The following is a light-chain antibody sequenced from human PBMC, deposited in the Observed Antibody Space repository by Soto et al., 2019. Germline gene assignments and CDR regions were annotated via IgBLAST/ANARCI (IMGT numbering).Light chain of an antibody. CDR3: QQTYSTPRT. J-gene: IGKJ1*01. Sequence: DLQMTQSPSSLSASVRDRVTITCRASQSISIYLNWYQQKPGKAPKLLIYAASSLQSGVPSRFSGSGSGTDFTLTISSLQPEDFATYYCQQTYSTPRTFGQGTKVEIK. V-gene: IGKV1-39*01. CDR1: QSISIY. CDR2: AAS.